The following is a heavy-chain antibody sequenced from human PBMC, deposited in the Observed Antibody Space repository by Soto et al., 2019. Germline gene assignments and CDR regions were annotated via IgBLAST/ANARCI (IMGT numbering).Heavy chain of an antibody. D-gene: IGHD1-20*01. CDR3: ARKGAITGTIRSYNWFDP. Sequence: QVQLVESGGGVVQPGRSLRLSCAASGFTFSSYAMHWVRQAPGKGLEWVAVISYDGRNKYYADSVKGRFTISRDNSKNTLYLQMNSLRAEDTAVYYCARKGAITGTIRSYNWFDPWGQGTLVTVSS. V-gene: IGHV3-30*04. CDR1: GFTFSSYA. CDR2: ISYDGRNK. J-gene: IGHJ5*02.